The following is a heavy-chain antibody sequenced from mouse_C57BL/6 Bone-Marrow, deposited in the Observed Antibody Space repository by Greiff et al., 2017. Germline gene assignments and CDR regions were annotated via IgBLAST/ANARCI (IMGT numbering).Heavy chain of an antibody. Sequence: EVKLVESGGDLVKPGGSLKLSCAASGFTFSSYGMSWVRQTPDKRLEWVATISSGGSYTYYPDSVKGRITISRDNAKNTLYLQMSSLKSEDTAMYYCAGRYGSSYWYFDVWGKGTTVTVSS. V-gene: IGHV5-6*02. CDR3: AGRYGSSYWYFDV. J-gene: IGHJ1*03. CDR2: ISSGGSYT. CDR1: GFTFSSYG. D-gene: IGHD1-1*01.